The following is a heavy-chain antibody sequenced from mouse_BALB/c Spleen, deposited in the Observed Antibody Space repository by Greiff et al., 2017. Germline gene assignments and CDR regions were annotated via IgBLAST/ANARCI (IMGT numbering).Heavy chain of an antibody. CDR3: SLITTATRYAMDY. J-gene: IGHJ4*01. V-gene: IGHV1S81*02. CDR2: INPSNGRT. D-gene: IGHD1-1*01. CDR1: GYTFTSYW. Sequence: VPLQQPGAELVKPGASVKLSCKASGYTFTSYWMHWVKQRPGQGLEWIGEINPSNGRTNYNEKFKSKATLTVDKSSSTAYMQLSSLTSEDSAVYYYSLITTATRYAMDYWGQGTSVTVSS.